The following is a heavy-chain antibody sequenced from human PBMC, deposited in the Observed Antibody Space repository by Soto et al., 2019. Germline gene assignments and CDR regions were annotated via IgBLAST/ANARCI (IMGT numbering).Heavy chain of an antibody. V-gene: IGHV1-69*13. Sequence: SVKVSCKASGGTFSSYAISWVRQAPGQGLEWMGGIIPIFGTANYAQKFQGRVTITADESTSTAYMGLSSLRSEDTAVYYCARGEFWSGYYTNYYGMDVWGQGTTVTVSS. CDR1: GGTFSSYA. CDR3: ARGEFWSGYYTNYYGMDV. CDR2: IIPIFGTA. D-gene: IGHD3-3*01. J-gene: IGHJ6*02.